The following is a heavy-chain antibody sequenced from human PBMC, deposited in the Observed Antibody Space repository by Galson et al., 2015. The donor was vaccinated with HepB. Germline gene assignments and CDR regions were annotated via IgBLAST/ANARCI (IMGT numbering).Heavy chain of an antibody. CDR2: ISGSGGST. J-gene: IGHJ4*02. CDR1: GFTFSSYP. CDR3: AKDHLGVRGLIDY. D-gene: IGHD3-16*01. V-gene: IGHV3-23*01. Sequence: SLRLSCAASGFTFSSYPMSWVRQAPGKGLEWVSAISGSGGSTYYADSVKGRFTISRDNSKNTLYLQMNSLRAEDTAVYYCAKDHLGVRGLIDYWGQGTLVTVSS.